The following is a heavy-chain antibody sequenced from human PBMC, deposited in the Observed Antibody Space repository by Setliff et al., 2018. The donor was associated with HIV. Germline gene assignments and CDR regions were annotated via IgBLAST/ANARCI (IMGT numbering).Heavy chain of an antibody. Sequence: GGSLRLSCAASGFTFSSYTMNWVRQAPGKGLEWVSSISSSSYYIYYADSVKGRFTISRDNAKNSLFLQMNSLRAEDTAVYYCASIDLAAMVPVDYWGQGTLVTVSS. CDR3: ASIDLAAMVPVDY. CDR1: GFTFSSYT. D-gene: IGHD5-18*01. V-gene: IGHV3-21*01. J-gene: IGHJ4*02. CDR2: ISSSSYYI.